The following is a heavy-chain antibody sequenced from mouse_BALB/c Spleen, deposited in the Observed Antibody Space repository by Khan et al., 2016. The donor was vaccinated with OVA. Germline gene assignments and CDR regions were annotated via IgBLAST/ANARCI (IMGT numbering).Heavy chain of an antibody. CDR2: ISSGGSYT. Sequence: EVELVESGGDLVKPGGSLKLSCAASGFTFRNFAMSWVRQTPEKRLEWVATISSGGSYTYYPDSVQGRFTIYRDNAKNTLCLQMSNLRYEDTAIFYCTRNLFTTVVATPFAYWGRGTLIPVSA. CDR3: TRNLFTTVVATPFAY. J-gene: IGHJ3*01. D-gene: IGHD1-1*01. V-gene: IGHV5-9-3*01. CDR1: GFTFRNFA.